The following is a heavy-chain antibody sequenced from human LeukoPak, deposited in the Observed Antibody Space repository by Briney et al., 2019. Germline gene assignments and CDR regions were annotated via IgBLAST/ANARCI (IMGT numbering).Heavy chain of an antibody. D-gene: IGHD6-13*01. CDR1: GFTVSSNY. CDR2: IYSGDNT. J-gene: IGHJ4*02. V-gene: IGHV3-66*01. CDR3: AREGGSSWTGYFDY. Sequence: PGGSLRLSCAASGFTVSSNYMSWVRQAPGKGLEWVSVIYSGDNTYYADSVKGRFTISRDISKNTLYLQMNSLRAEDTAVYYCAREGGSSWTGYFDYWGQGTLVTVSS.